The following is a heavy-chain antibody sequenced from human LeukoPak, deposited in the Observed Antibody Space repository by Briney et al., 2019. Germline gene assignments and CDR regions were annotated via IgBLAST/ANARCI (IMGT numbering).Heavy chain of an antibody. V-gene: IGHV4-39*01. CDR3: ASQGRHPWFFDY. D-gene: IGHD3-10*01. J-gene: IGHJ4*02. CDR1: GGSISSSSYY. CDR2: IYYSGST. Sequence: PSETLSLTCTVSGGSISSSSYYWGWIRQPPGKGLEWIGSIYYSGSTYYNPSLKSRVTISVDTSKNQFSLKLSSVTAADTAVYYCASQGRHPWFFDYWGQGTLVTVSS.